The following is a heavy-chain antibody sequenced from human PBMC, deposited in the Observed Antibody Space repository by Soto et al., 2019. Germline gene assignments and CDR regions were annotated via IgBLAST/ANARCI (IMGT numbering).Heavy chain of an antibody. CDR3: ARRYCSGGICYFFDY. D-gene: IGHD2-15*01. V-gene: IGHV4-39*01. J-gene: IGHJ4*02. Sequence: SETLSLTCTVSGGSVSSSSFYWGWIRQPPGKGLEWIGTIYYSGTTYYNPSLKSRVTMSVDTSKNQFSLKLSSGTAADTAVYYCARRYCSGGICYFFDYWGQGTLVTVSS. CDR2: IYYSGTT. CDR1: GGSVSSSSFY.